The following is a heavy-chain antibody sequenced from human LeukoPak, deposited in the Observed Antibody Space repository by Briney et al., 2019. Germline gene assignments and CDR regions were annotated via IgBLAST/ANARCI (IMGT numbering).Heavy chain of an antibody. D-gene: IGHD2-2*01. Sequence: SVKVSCKASGGTFSSYAISWVRQAPGQGLEWMGGIIPIFGTANYAQKFQGRVTITTDESTSTAYMELSSLRSEGTAVYYCARDLGYCSSTSCPPWDYYYMDVWGKGTTVTVSS. CDR1: GGTFSSYA. CDR3: ARDLGYCSSTSCPPWDYYYMDV. J-gene: IGHJ6*03. CDR2: IIPIFGTA. V-gene: IGHV1-69*05.